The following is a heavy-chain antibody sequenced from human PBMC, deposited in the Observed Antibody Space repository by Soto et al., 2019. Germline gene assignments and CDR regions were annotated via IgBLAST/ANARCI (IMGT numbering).Heavy chain of an antibody. D-gene: IGHD2-21*01. Sequence: QVQLVQSGAEVKKPGSSVKVSCKASGGTFSSYTISWVRQAPGQGLEWMGRITPILDITNYAQKFQGRVKVTAEKSTSTACMQMSSLRCEDTAVYYGARLYGGGDMGAFDIWGQGKMVTVSS. V-gene: IGHV1-69*02. J-gene: IGHJ3*02. CDR3: ARLYGGGDMGAFDI. CDR2: ITPILDIT. CDR1: GGTFSSYT.